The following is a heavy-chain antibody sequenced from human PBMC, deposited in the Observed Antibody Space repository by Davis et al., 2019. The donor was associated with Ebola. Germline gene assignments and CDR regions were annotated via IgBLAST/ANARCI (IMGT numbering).Heavy chain of an antibody. CDR1: GFTFSSYG. V-gene: IGHV3-30*02. CDR2: IRYDGSNK. D-gene: IGHD6-13*01. J-gene: IGHJ6*02. Sequence: PGGSLRLSCAASGFTFSSYGMHWVRQAPGKGLEWVAFIRYDGSNKYYADSVKGRFTISRDNSKNTLYLQMNSLRAEDTAVYYCAKDYAERPGPQQLVAPSYYYYGMDVWGQGTTVTVSS. CDR3: AKDYAERPGPQQLVAPSYYYYGMDV.